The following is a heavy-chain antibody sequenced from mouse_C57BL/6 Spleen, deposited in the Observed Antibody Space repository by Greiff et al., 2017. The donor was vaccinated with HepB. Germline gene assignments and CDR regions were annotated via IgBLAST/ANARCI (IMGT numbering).Heavy chain of an antibody. CDR2: INPSTGGT. J-gene: IGHJ2*01. D-gene: IGHD2-12*01. Sequence: VQLQQSGPELVKPGASVQISCKASGYSFTGYYMNWVKQSPEKSLEWIGEINPSTGGTTYNKKFKAKATLTVDKSSSTAYMPLKSLTSEDSAVYYCARGGYSLDDWGQGTTLTVSS. CDR3: ARGGYSLDD. CDR1: GYSFTGYY. V-gene: IGHV1-42*01.